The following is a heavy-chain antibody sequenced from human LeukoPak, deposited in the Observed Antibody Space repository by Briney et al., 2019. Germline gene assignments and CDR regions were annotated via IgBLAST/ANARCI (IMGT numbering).Heavy chain of an antibody. Sequence: GRSLRLSCSASGFTFSSYAMHWVRQAPGKGLEYVSAISSNGGSTYYADSVKGRFTISRDNSKNTLYLQMNSLRAEDTAVYYCAKVGIAARPLDYWGQGTLVTVSS. V-gene: IGHV3-64*04. CDR3: AKVGIAARPLDY. J-gene: IGHJ4*02. D-gene: IGHD6-6*01. CDR2: ISSNGGST. CDR1: GFTFSSYA.